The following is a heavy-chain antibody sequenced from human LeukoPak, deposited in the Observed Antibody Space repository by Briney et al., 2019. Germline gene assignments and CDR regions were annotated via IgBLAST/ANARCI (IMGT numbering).Heavy chain of an antibody. CDR2: IISIIGYV. D-gene: IGHD1-26*01. CDR1: GVTFSSYS. Sequence: GGSLRVSCAASGVTFSSYSMSWVRQAPGKGLEWISSIISIIGYVYYADSVQGRFTISTDNAKNSLYLQMSSRRAEDTAVYYCARGRVGSYIFIDGGGQGSLATV. V-gene: IGHV3-21*01. J-gene: IGHJ4*02. CDR3: ARGRVGSYIFIDG.